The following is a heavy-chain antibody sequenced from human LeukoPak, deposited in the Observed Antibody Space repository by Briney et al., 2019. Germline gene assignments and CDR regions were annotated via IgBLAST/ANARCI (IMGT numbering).Heavy chain of an antibody. CDR3: ARGNYGFDY. D-gene: IGHD1-7*01. Sequence: GGSLRLSCAASGFIFSDYEMYWVRQAPGKGLVWVSRILADGTTTMYADPVKGRFTISRDNAKNTLYLQMNSLRAEDTAAYYCARGNYGFDYWGQGTLVIVSS. CDR2: ILADGTTT. V-gene: IGHV3-74*03. J-gene: IGHJ4*02. CDR1: GFIFSDYE.